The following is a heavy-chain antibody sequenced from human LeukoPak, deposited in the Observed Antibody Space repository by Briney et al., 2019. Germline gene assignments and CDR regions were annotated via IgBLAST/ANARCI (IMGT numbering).Heavy chain of an antibody. V-gene: IGHV3-30*03. J-gene: IGHJ6*02. Sequence: PGGSLRLSCAASGFTFSSYGMHWVRQAPGKGLEWVAVISYDGSNKYYADSVKGRFTISRDNSENTLYLQMNSLRAEDTAVYYCATSGGSYLSGYYGMDVWGQGTTVTVSS. CDR2: ISYDGSNK. CDR1: GFTFSSYG. D-gene: IGHD1-26*01. CDR3: ATSGGSYLSGYYGMDV.